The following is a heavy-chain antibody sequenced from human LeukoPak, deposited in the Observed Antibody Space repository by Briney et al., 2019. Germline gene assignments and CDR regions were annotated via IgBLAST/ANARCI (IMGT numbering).Heavy chain of an antibody. V-gene: IGHV3-23*01. CDR3: AKDSWSFHDAFGI. D-gene: IGHD2-21*01. CDR1: GFTFSSYE. J-gene: IGHJ3*02. Sequence: GGSLRLSCAASGFTFSSYEMSWVRQAPGKGLEWVPGISGPGGSTYYVDSVKGRFTISRDNSKNTLYLQMNSLRAEDTAVYYCAKDSWSFHDAFGIWGQGTMVTVSS. CDR2: ISGPGGST.